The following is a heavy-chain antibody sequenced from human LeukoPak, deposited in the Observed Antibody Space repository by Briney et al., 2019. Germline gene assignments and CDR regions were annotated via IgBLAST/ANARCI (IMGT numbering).Heavy chain of an antibody. CDR3: ARVGGASSTLTTFDV. V-gene: IGHV4-4*07. J-gene: IGHJ3*01. CDR2: IYTSGRT. CDR1: GGSVRSYF. Sequence: SETLSLTCTVSGGSVRSYFWTWIRQPAGRGLEWIGLIYTSGRTNYNPSLESQVTISADDSKNQFSLKLNSVTAADTAVYYCARVGGASSTLTTFDVWGQGTVVTVSS. D-gene: IGHD4-11*01.